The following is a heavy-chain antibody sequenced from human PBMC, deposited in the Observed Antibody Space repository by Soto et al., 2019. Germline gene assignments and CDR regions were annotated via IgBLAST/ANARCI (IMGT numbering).Heavy chain of an antibody. CDR3: ASRSPALDY. J-gene: IGHJ4*01. D-gene: IGHD2-2*01. Sequence: QVQLVESGGGVVQPGRSLRLSCAASGFTFSSYGMHWVRQAPGKGLEWVAVIWNDGSNKYYADSVKGRFTISRDNSKNTLSLQMTSLRAEDTAVYYCASRSPALDYWGHGTLVCVSS. V-gene: IGHV3-33*01. CDR1: GFTFSSYG. CDR2: IWNDGSNK.